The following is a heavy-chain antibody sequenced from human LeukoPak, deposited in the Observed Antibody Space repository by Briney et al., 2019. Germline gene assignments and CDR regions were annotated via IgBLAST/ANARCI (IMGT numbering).Heavy chain of an antibody. Sequence: PGRSLRLSCAASGFTFSSYGMHWVRQAPGKGLEWAAVISYDGSNKYYADSVKGRFTIFRDNSKNTLYLQMNSLRAEDTAVYYCESSGWYEQFDYWGQGTLVTVSS. V-gene: IGHV3-30*03. D-gene: IGHD6-19*01. CDR2: ISYDGSNK. CDR1: GFTFSSYG. J-gene: IGHJ4*02. CDR3: ESSGWYEQFDY.